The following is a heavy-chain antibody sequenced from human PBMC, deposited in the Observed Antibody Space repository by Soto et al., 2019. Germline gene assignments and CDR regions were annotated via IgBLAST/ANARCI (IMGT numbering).Heavy chain of an antibody. Sequence: GGSLRLSCAASGFTFSSYEMNWVRQAPGKGLEWVSYISSSGSTIYYAYSVKGRFTISRDNAKNSLYLQMNSLRAEDTAVYYCASTIEMATIDYWGQGTLVTVSS. CDR1: GFTFSSYE. J-gene: IGHJ4*02. D-gene: IGHD5-12*01. V-gene: IGHV3-48*03. CDR3: ASTIEMATIDY. CDR2: ISSSGSTI.